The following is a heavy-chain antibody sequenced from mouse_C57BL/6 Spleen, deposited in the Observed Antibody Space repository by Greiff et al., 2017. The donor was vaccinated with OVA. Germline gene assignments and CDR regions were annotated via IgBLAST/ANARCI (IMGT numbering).Heavy chain of an antibody. D-gene: IGHD3-1*01. CDR2: INPNNGGT. Sequence: EVKLQQSGPELVKPGASVKISCKASGYTFTDYYMNWVKQSHGKSLEWIGDINPNNGGTSYNQKFKGKATLTVDKSSSTAYMELRSLTSEDSAVYYGARSGYGPPTSMDYWGQGTSVTVSS. CDR1: GYTFTDYY. CDR3: ARSGYGPPTSMDY. V-gene: IGHV1-26*01. J-gene: IGHJ4*01.